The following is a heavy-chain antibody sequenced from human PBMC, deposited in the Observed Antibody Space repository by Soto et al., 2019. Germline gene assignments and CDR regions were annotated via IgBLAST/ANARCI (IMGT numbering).Heavy chain of an antibody. CDR3: ARDRYRVTIFGVVNWSNP. V-gene: IGHV1-18*01. Sequence: ASVKVSCKASGYTFTSYGISWVRQAPGQGLEWMGWISAYNGNTNYAQKLQGRVTMTTDTSTSTAYMELRSLRSDDTAVYYCARDRYRVTIFGVVNWSNPWGQGTLVTVSS. J-gene: IGHJ5*02. D-gene: IGHD3-3*01. CDR1: GYTFTSYG. CDR2: ISAYNGNT.